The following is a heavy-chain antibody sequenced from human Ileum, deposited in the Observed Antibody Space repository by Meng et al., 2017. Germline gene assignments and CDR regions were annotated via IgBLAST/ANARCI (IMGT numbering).Heavy chain of an antibody. CDR2: IYLAGSP. Sequence: GQWRESGPGLVEPSGPLSLTCTVSGGSISSSFDWSWVRQSPGKGLEWIGQIYLAGSPNYNPSLESRVTISVDKSKNQFSLRLTSVTAADTAIFYCVRHGGKYFDSWGQGTLVTVSS. J-gene: IGHJ4*02. V-gene: IGHV4-4*02. CDR1: GGSISSSFD. CDR3: VRHGGKYFDS. D-gene: IGHD2-15*01.